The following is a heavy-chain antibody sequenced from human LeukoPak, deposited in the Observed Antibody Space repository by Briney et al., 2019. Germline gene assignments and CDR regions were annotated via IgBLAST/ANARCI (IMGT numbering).Heavy chain of an antibody. V-gene: IGHV4-30-2*01. J-gene: IGHJ3*02. CDR2: IYHSGST. Sequence: TLSLTCAVSGGSISSGGYSWSWIRQPPGKGLEWVGYIYHSGSTYYNPSLKSRVTISVDRSKNQFSLKLSSVTAADTAVYYCARDAALQAFDIWGQGTMVTVSS. CDR1: GGSISSGGYS. CDR3: ARDAALQAFDI.